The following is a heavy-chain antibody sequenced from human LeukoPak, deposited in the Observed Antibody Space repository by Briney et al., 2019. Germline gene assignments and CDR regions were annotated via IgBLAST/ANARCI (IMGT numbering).Heavy chain of an antibody. J-gene: IGHJ4*02. CDR2: ISSSSSYT. CDR1: GFTFSDYY. D-gene: IGHD3-22*01. Sequence: GGSLRLSCAASGFTFSDYYMSWIRQAPGKGLEWVSYISSSSSYTNYADPVKGRFTISRDNAKNSLYLQMNSLRAEDTAVYYCARGQYYYDSSGYSTDYWGQGTLVTVSS. CDR3: ARGQYYYDSSGYSTDY. V-gene: IGHV3-11*05.